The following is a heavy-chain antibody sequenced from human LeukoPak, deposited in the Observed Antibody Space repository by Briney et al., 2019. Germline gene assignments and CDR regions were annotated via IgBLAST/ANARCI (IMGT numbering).Heavy chain of an antibody. CDR3: ARAIQSCYGGNSAGCVFDI. CDR2: INGGNDNT. CDR1: GGTFSSYA. V-gene: IGHV1-3*01. Sequence: GASVKVSCKASGGTFSSYAISWVRQAPGQRLEWMGWINGGNDNTKYSQRFQGRVTITRDTSASTAYMELSSLRSEDTAVYYCARAIQSCYGGNSAGCVFDIWGQGTKVTVSS. D-gene: IGHD4-23*01. J-gene: IGHJ3*02.